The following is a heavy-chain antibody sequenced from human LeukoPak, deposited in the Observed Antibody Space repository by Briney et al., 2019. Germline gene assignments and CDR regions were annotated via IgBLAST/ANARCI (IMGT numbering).Heavy chain of an antibody. J-gene: IGHJ4*02. CDR1: GFTFSSYS. CDR2: IGSSSRSI. V-gene: IGHV3-21*01. CDR3: ARERTGEAFDY. Sequence: GGSLRLSCAASGFTFSSYSMNWVRQAPGKGLEWVSSIGSSSRSIYYADSVKGRFTISRDNAKNPLYLQMNSLRAEDTAVYFCARERTGEAFDYWGQGTPVTVSS. D-gene: IGHD7-27*01.